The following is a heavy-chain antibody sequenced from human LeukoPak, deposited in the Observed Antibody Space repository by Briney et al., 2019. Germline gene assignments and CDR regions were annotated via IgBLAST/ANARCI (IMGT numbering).Heavy chain of an antibody. V-gene: IGHV4-34*01. J-gene: IGHJ4*02. CDR2: INHSGTT. Sequence: SETLSLTCAVYGGSFSGNYWSWIRQPPGKGLEWIGDINHSGTTNYSPSLKSRVTISVDTSKNQFSLKLSSVTAADTAVFYCARGFWSRYFDYWGQGTLVIVSS. CDR1: GGSFSGNY. CDR3: ARGFWSRYFDY. D-gene: IGHD2-8*02.